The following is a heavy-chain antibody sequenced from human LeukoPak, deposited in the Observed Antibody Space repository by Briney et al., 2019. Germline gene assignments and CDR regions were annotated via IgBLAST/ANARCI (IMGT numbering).Heavy chain of an antibody. Sequence: ASVKVSCKASGYTFTSYYMHWVRQAPGQGLEWMGIINPSGGSTSYAQKFQGRVTMTRDTSTSTVYMELSSLRSEDTAVFYCARDPDFWTGYYYFDYWGQGTLVTVSS. CDR1: GYTFTSYY. CDR3: ARDPDFWTGYYYFDY. CDR2: INPSGGST. J-gene: IGHJ4*02. V-gene: IGHV1-46*01. D-gene: IGHD3/OR15-3a*01.